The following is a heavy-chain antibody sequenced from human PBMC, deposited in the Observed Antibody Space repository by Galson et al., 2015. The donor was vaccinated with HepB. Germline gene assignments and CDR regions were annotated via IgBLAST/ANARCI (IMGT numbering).Heavy chain of an antibody. CDR3: TRVRYSSGWYVPDAFDI. J-gene: IGHJ3*02. CDR2: IRSKAYGGTT. CDR1: GFTFGDYA. V-gene: IGHV3-49*04. Sequence: SLRLSCAASGFTFGDYAMSWVRQAPGKGLEWVGFIRSKAYGGTTEYAASVKGRFTISRDDSKSIAYLQMNSLKTEDTAVYYCTRVRYSSGWYVPDAFDIWGQGTMVTVSS. D-gene: IGHD6-19*01.